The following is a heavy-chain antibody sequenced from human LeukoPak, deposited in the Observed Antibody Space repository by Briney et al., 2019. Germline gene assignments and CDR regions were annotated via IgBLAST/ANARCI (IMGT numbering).Heavy chain of an antibody. Sequence: GGSLRLSCAASGFTVSSNYMNWVRQAPGKGLEWVAHINPDGRDTYYVDSVKGRFTISRDNAQNSMYLQMNSLRVEDTAVYYCTSWGDTTAEYFQRWGQGTLVTVSS. J-gene: IGHJ1*01. CDR3: TSWGDTTAEYFQR. V-gene: IGHV3-7*01. CDR2: INPDGRDT. D-gene: IGHD2-21*02. CDR1: GFTVSSNY.